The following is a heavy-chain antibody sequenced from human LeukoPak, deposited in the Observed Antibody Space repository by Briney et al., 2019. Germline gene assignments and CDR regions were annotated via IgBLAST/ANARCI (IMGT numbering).Heavy chain of an antibody. CDR3: ARGGYSYGYYFYY. CDR2: IYYSGST. V-gene: IGHV4-59*01. Sequence: KPSETLSLTCTVSGGSISSYYWSWIRQPPGKGLEWIGYIYYSGSTNYNPSLKSRVTISVDTSKNQFSLKLSSVTAADTAVYYCARGGYSYGYYFYYWGQGTLVTVSS. CDR1: GGSISSYY. J-gene: IGHJ4*02. D-gene: IGHD5-18*01.